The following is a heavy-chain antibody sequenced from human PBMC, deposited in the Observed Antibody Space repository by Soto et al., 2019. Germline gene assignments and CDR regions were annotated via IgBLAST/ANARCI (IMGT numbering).Heavy chain of an antibody. CDR3: ASREAAAGIYYYYYGMDV. V-gene: IGHV1-69*13. CDR1: GGTFSSDA. D-gene: IGHD6-13*01. CDR2: IIPIFGTA. J-gene: IGHJ6*02. Sequence: ASVKVSCKASGGTFSSDAIGWVRQAPGQGLEWMGGIIPIFGTANYAQKFQGRVTITADESTSTAHMELSSLRSEDTAVYYCASREAAAGIYYYYYGMDVWG.